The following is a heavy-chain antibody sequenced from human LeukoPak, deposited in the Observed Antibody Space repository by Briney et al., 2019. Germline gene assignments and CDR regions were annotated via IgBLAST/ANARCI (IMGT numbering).Heavy chain of an antibody. J-gene: IGHJ4*02. CDR1: GYTFTGYY. Sequence: ASVKVSCKASGYTFTGYYMHWVRQAPGQGLEWMGWINPKSGGTNYAQKFQGRVTMTRDTSISTAYMELSRLRSDDTAVYYCARADIVVVPAADFDYWGQGTLVTVSS. V-gene: IGHV1-2*02. D-gene: IGHD2-2*01. CDR2: INPKSGGT. CDR3: ARADIVVVPAADFDY.